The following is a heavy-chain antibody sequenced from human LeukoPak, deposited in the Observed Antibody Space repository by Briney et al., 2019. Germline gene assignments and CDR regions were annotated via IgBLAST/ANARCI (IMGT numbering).Heavy chain of an antibody. D-gene: IGHD6-19*01. CDR1: GGSVSSNSAT. V-gene: IGHV6-1*01. Sequence: SQTLSLTCVISGGSVSSNSATWNWIRQSLSRGLEWLGRTFYRSKWYNDYAVSVKSRITINPDTSKNQFSLHLNSVTPEDTAVYYCARGWFNSGVFDFWGQGTLVTVSS. J-gene: IGHJ4*02. CDR2: TFYRSKWYN. CDR3: ARGWFNSGVFDF.